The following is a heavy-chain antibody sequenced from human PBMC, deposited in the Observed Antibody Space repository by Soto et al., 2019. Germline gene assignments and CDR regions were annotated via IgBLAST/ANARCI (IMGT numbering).Heavy chain of an antibody. CDR2: IIPTFGTA. J-gene: IGHJ6*02. V-gene: IGHV1-69*01. CDR1: GGTFSSYV. CDR3: ARAERTAGTTWGYYGMDV. Sequence: QVQLVQSGAEVKKPGSSVKVSCKASGGTFSSYVISWVRQAPGQGLEWVGGIIPTFGTANYAQKLQGRVTNTADETTITVYMELSRLRSEDTAVYYCARAERTAGTTWGYYGMDVWGQGTTVTVSS. D-gene: IGHD1-1*01.